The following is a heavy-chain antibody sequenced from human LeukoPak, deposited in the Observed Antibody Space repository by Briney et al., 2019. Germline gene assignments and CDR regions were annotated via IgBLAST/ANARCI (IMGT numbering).Heavy chain of an antibody. CDR2: ISRSDNTI. CDR1: GFTFNGHY. Sequence: PGGSLRLSCAASGFTFNGHYMSWIRQAPGKGQEWLSYISRSDNTIYYAGSVRGRFTISRDNAKSSLYLQMNSLRDEDTAVYYCARGVRGYSQGSRFDYWGQGTLVTVSS. D-gene: IGHD5-18*01. V-gene: IGHV3-11*04. CDR3: ARGVRGYSQGSRFDY. J-gene: IGHJ4*02.